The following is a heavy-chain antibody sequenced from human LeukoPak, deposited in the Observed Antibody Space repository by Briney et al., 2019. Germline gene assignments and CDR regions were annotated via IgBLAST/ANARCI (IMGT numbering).Heavy chain of an antibody. V-gene: IGHV1-69*13. D-gene: IGHD4-23*01. J-gene: IGHJ4*02. CDR1: GGTFSSYA. CDR3: ARGPATVVTSWDY. Sequence: ASVKVSCKASGGTFSSYAISWVRQAPGQGLEWMGGIIPIFGTATYAQKFQGRVTITADESTSTAYMELSSLRSEDTAVYYCARGPATVVTSWDYWGQGTLVTASS. CDR2: IIPIFGTA.